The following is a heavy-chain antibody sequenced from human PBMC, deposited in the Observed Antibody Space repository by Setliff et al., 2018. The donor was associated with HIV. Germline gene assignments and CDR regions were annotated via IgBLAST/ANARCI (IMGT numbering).Heavy chain of an antibody. V-gene: IGHV3-48*01. CDR3: AKVAYSGYDWGADYFDY. Sequence: GGSLRLSCVASGFIFSSYNMNWVRQPPGKGLEWVSYISSSSGTMYYADSVKGRFTISRDNAKKSLYLQMNSLGAEDTAVYYCAKVAYSGYDWGADYFDYWGQGTLVTVSS. CDR1: GFIFSSYN. J-gene: IGHJ4*02. CDR2: ISSSSGTM. D-gene: IGHD5-12*01.